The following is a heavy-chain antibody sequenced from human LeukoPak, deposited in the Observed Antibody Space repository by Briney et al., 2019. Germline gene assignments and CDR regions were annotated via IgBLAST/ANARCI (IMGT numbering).Heavy chain of an antibody. Sequence: GGSLRLSCAASGFTVSSNYMSWVRQAPGKGLEWVSVIYSGGSTYYADSVKGRFTISRDNSKNTLYLQMNSLRAEDTAVYYCARTPVTMVRGVITETYYYYYYMDVWGKGTTVTISS. D-gene: IGHD3-10*01. CDR1: GFTVSSNY. CDR2: IYSGGST. J-gene: IGHJ6*03. CDR3: ARTPVTMVRGVITETYYYYYYMDV. V-gene: IGHV3-66*01.